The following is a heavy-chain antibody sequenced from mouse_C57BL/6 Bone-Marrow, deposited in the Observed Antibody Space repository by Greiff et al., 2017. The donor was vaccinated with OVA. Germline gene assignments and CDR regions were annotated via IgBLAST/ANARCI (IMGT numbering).Heavy chain of an antibody. V-gene: IGHV7-3*01. D-gene: IGHD2-3*01. Sequence: EVQLMESGGGLVQPGGSLSLSCAASGFTFTDYYMSWVRQPPGKALEWLGFISNKANGYTSEYSVSVKGRLTISRNNSQSVLYLQMNAMRAKDSATYYCARSFYDGYYNFDYWGQGTTLTVSS. J-gene: IGHJ2*01. CDR1: GFTFTDYY. CDR2: ISNKANGYTS. CDR3: ARSFYDGYYNFDY.